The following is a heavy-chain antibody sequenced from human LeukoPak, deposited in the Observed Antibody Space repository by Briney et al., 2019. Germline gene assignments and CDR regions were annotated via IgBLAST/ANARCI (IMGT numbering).Heavy chain of an antibody. Sequence: PGGSLRLSCEASGFTFRNYWMNWVRQAPGKGLEWVANINQDGSQKHFVGSVKGRFTISRDNAKNLLSLQMNSLRAEDAAVYYCARDGQYSTSWYDFDYWGQGTLVTVSS. V-gene: IGHV3-7*04. D-gene: IGHD6-13*01. CDR2: INQDGSQK. CDR3: ARDGQYSTSWYDFDY. J-gene: IGHJ4*02. CDR1: GFTFRNYW.